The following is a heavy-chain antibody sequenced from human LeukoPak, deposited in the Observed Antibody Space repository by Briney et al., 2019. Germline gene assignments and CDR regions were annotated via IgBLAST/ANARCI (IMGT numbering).Heavy chain of an antibody. CDR2: VHHSFSS. Sequence: SETLSLTCAVSGASMNDYYWSWIRQTPGKGLEWIGHVHHSFSSNFSPSLKSRVTMSMDTSKSQFSLRVTSVTAADTAVFYCARDRVYYGMDVWGQGTTVTVSS. CDR1: GASMNDYY. J-gene: IGHJ6*02. CDR3: ARDRVYYGMDV. V-gene: IGHV4-59*01.